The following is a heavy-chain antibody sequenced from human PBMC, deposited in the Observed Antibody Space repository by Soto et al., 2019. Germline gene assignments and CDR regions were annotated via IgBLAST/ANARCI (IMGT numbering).Heavy chain of an antibody. CDR1: GGSISSGGYY. CDR2: IYYSGST. V-gene: IGHV4-31*03. J-gene: IGHJ6*02. CDR3: ARDPGSGSYFYYYGMDV. Sequence: QVQLQESGPGLVKPSQTLSLTCTVSGGSISSGGYYWSWIRQHPGKGLEWIGYIYYSGSTYYNPSLKSRVTISVDTSKNQFSLKLSSVTAADTAVYYCARDPGSGSYFYYYGMDVWGQGTTVTVSS. D-gene: IGHD3-10*01.